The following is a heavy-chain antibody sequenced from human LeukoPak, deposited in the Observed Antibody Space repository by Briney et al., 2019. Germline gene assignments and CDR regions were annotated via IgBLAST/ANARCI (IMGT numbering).Heavy chain of an antibody. CDR3: ARARGPVYLIDY. CDR1: GYTFTSYD. D-gene: IGHD3-10*01. V-gene: IGHV1-8*03. CDR2: MNPNSGNT. Sequence: RASVKVSCKASGYTFTSYDINWVRQATGQGLEWKGWMNPNSGNTGYAQKFQGRVTITRNTSISTAYMELSSLRSEDTAVYYCARARGPVYLIDYWGQGTLVTVSS. J-gene: IGHJ4*02.